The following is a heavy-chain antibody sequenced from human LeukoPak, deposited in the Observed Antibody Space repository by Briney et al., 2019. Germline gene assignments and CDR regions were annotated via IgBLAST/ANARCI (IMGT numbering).Heavy chain of an antibody. Sequence: GGSLRLSCAASGFTFSSYAMSWVRQAPGKGLEWVSSISSSSSYIYYADSVKGRFTISRDNAKNSLYLQMNSLRAEDAAVYYCARSWSRVAADAFDIWGQGTMVTVSS. D-gene: IGHD2-15*01. V-gene: IGHV3-21*01. J-gene: IGHJ3*02. CDR2: ISSSSSYI. CDR1: GFTFSSYA. CDR3: ARSWSRVAADAFDI.